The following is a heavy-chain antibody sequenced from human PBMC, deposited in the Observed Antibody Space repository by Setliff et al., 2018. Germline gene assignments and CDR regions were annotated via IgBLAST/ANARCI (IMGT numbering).Heavy chain of an antibody. CDR1: GFTFGSLW. CDR2: INEDGSAQ. D-gene: IGHD3-3*01. V-gene: IGHV3-7*01. J-gene: IGHJ5*02. Sequence: GGSLRLSCAASGFTFGSLWMAWVRQTPGKGLEWVANINEDGSAQFYVDSVLGRFTISRDNAENLLNLQMNSLRTEDTGVYYCARDVYDFRTGQADPWGQGTLVTVS. CDR3: ARDVYDFRTGQADP.